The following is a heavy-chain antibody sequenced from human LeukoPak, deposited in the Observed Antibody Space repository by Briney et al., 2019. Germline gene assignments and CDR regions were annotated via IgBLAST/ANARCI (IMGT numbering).Heavy chain of an antibody. V-gene: IGHV5-51*01. CDR1: GYTFSNYW. CDR2: IYPGDSDA. CDR3: ARESETSRRFYAP. D-gene: IGHD2-2*01. J-gene: IGHJ5*02. Sequence: HGESLQISCTGSGYTFSNYWIGWVRQMPGKGLEWMGIIYPGDSDATYSPSFRGQVTFSVDESRTTVYLEWTSLKASDTAMYFCARESETSRRFYAPWGQGTLVTVSS.